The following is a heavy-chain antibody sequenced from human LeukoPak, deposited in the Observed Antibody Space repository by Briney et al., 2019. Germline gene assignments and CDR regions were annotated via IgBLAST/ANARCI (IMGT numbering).Heavy chain of an antibody. Sequence: SEPLSLPCTVSGRSINSSTYYWAWIRQPPAKGLEWFGTIYYSGSTYYNPPLKSRVPISLDTSKNQFSLKLSSVTAADTAVYYCARRYGSGSSFDYWGQGTLVTVSS. V-gene: IGHV4-39*07. CDR1: GRSINSSTYY. D-gene: IGHD3-10*01. CDR3: ARRYGSGSSFDY. J-gene: IGHJ4*02. CDR2: IYYSGST.